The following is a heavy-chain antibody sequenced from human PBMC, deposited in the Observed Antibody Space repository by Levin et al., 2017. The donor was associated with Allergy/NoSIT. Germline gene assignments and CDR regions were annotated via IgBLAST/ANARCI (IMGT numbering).Heavy chain of an antibody. CDR3: ARQGGGWYADN. CDR1: GGSIRGSTYY. Sequence: SETLSLTCTVSGGSIRGSTYYWGWIRQPPGKGLEWIGSIYYSGNTYYNPSLKSRVTIFVDTSKKQFSLKLSSVTATDTAVYYCARQGGGWYADNWGQGTLVTVSS. J-gene: IGHJ4*02. CDR2: IYYSGNT. D-gene: IGHD6-19*01. V-gene: IGHV4-39*01.